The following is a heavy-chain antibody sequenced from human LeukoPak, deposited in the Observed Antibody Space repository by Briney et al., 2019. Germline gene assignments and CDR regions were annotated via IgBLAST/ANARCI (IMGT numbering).Heavy chain of an antibody. V-gene: IGHV1-18*01. J-gene: IGHJ3*02. CDR3: ARSIAAAGTGWAAFDI. CDR2: ISAYNGNT. CDR1: GYTFTSYG. Sequence: ASVKVSRKPSGYTFTSYGISWVRQAPRQGLEWMGWISAYNGNTNYAQKLQGRVTMTTDTSTSTAYMELRSLRSDDTAVYYCARSIAAAGTGWAAFDIWGQGTMVTVSS. D-gene: IGHD6-13*01.